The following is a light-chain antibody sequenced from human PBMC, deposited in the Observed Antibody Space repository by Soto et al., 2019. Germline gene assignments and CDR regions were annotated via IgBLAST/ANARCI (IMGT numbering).Light chain of an antibody. Sequence: QSALTQPASVSGSPGQSITISCTGTNSDVGAFNFVSWYQQRPGKAPKLMIYDVSNRPAGVSYRFSGSKSGNTAPLTISGLQAEDEADYYFSSYISSSTLDVVFGGGTKLTVL. CDR1: NSDVGAFNF. J-gene: IGLJ2*01. CDR3: SSYISSSTLDVV. CDR2: DVS. V-gene: IGLV2-14*01.